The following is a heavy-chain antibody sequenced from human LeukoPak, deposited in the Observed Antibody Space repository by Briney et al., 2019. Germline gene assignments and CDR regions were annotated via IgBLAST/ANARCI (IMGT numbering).Heavy chain of an antibody. CDR3: AKDRTSCLDY. J-gene: IGHJ4*02. D-gene: IGHD2-2*01. V-gene: IGHV3-30*18. CDR2: ISYDGSNK. Sequence: GGSLRLSCAASGFTFSSYGMHWVRQAPGKGLEWVAVISYDGSNKYYADSVKGRFTISRDNYKNTLYLKMNSLRAEDTAVYYCAKDRTSCLDYWGQGTLVTVSS. CDR1: GFTFSSYG.